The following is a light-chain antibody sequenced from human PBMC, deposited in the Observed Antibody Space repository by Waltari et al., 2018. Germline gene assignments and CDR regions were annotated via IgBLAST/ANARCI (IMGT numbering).Light chain of an antibody. CDR2: KVS. Sequence: DVVMTQSPLSLPVTLGQPASISCKSSQSLVHSDGNTYLAWFQQRPGQSPRRLIYKVSNPESGVPDRFSASGSGTDFTLKISRVEAEDVGVYYCMQGTHWPLTFGGGTKVEIK. CDR1: QSLVHSDGNTY. V-gene: IGKV2-30*02. J-gene: IGKJ4*01. CDR3: MQGTHWPLT.